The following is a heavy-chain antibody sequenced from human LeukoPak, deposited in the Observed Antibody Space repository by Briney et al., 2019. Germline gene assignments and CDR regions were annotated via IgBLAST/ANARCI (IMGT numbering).Heavy chain of an antibody. V-gene: IGHV5-51*01. D-gene: IGHD2-2*01. CDR1: GYSFTTYW. J-gene: IGHJ5*02. CDR2: IYPGDSDT. CDR3: ARRSSSRKGDWFDP. Sequence: GESXXISCKGSGYSFTTYWIGWVRQMPGKGLEWMGIIYPGDSDTRYSPSFQGQVTISADKSISTAYLQWSSLKASNTAMYYCARRSSSRKGDWFDPWGQGTLVTVSS.